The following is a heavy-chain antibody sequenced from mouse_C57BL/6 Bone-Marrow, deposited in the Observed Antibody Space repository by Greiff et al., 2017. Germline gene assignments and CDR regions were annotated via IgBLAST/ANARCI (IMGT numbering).Heavy chain of an antibody. CDR1: GYTFTSYW. V-gene: IGHV1-50*01. J-gene: IGHJ2*01. CDR2: IDPSDSYT. D-gene: IGHD3-2*02. Sequence: QVQLQQPGAELVKPGASVKLSCKASGYTFTSYWMQWVKQRPGQGLEWIGEIDPSDSYTNYNQKFKGKATLTVDTSSSTAYMQLCSLTSEDSAVYYCARQRLRPPYYFDYWGQGTTLTVSS. CDR3: ARQRLRPPYYFDY.